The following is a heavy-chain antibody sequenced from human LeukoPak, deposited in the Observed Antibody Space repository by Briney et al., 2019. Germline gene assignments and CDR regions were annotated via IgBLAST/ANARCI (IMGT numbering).Heavy chain of an antibody. J-gene: IGHJ4*02. CDR3: ARGQGTVTTH. Sequence: ASVRVSCKASGYTFSASLLHWVRQAPGQPLEWMGWINPNSGGTKCAQKFQGRVTLSTDTSIGTAYMDLSRLTSDDTAVYYCARGQGTVTTHWGQGTLVTVSS. CDR1: GYTFSASL. CDR2: INPNSGGT. D-gene: IGHD4-11*01. V-gene: IGHV1-2*02.